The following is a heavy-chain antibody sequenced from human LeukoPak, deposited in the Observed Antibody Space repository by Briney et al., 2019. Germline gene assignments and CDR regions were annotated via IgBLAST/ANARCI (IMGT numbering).Heavy chain of an antibody. CDR3: ARDPTFSSGLNWFDP. Sequence: SGTLSLTCAVYGGSFSGYYWSWIRQPPGKGLEWIGEINHSGSTNYNPSLKSRVTISVDTSKNQFSLKLSSVTAADTAVYYCARDPTFSSGLNWFDPWGQGTLVTVSS. J-gene: IGHJ5*02. V-gene: IGHV4-34*01. D-gene: IGHD6-19*01. CDR2: INHSGST. CDR1: GGSFSGYY.